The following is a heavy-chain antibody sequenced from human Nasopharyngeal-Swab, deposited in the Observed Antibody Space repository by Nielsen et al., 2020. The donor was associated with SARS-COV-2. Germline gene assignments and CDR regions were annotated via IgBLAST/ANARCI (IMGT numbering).Heavy chain of an antibody. V-gene: IGHV4-39*01. CDR3: ARRGSSGWVFDY. J-gene: IGHJ4*02. D-gene: IGHD6-19*01. CDR2: IYYSGST. Sequence: PGKGLEWIGSIYYSGSTYYNPSLKSRVTISVDTSKNQFSVKLSSVTAADTAVYYCARRGSSGWVFDYWGQGTLVTVSS.